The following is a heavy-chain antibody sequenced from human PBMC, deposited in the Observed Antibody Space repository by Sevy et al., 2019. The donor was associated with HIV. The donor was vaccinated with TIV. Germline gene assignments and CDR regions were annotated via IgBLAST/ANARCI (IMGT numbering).Heavy chain of an antibody. CDR1: GGSISSYY. D-gene: IGHD3-16*02. Sequence: SETLSLTCTVSGGSISSYYWSWIRQPPGKGLEWIGYIYYCGSTSYNPSLKSRVTISVDTSKNQFSLKLSSVTAADTAVYHCARGGGDYDYVWGSYRPNWFDPWGQGTLVTVSS. CDR3: ARGGGDYDYVWGSYRPNWFDP. V-gene: IGHV4-59*01. J-gene: IGHJ5*02. CDR2: IYYCGST.